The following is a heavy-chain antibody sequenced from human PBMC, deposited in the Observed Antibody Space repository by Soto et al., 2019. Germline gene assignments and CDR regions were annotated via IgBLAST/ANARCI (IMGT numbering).Heavy chain of an antibody. J-gene: IGHJ5*02. D-gene: IGHD1-26*01. CDR3: AKGGRLGPSGGSYYGRFDP. CDR2: ISGSGGST. Sequence: PGGSLRLSCAASGFTFSSYAMSWVRQAPGKGLEWVSAISGSGGSTYYADSVKGRFTISRDNSKNTLYLQMNSLRAEDTAAYYCAKGGRLGPSGGSYYGRFDPWGQGT. V-gene: IGHV3-23*01. CDR1: GFTFSSYA.